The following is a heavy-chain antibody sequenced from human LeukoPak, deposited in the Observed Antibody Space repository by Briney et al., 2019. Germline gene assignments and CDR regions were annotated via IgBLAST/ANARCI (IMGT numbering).Heavy chain of an antibody. CDR2: INHSGST. D-gene: IGHD5-24*01. Sequence: PSETLSLTCAVYGGSFSGYYWSWIRQPPGKGLEWIGEINHSGSTNYNPSLKSRVSISVDTSKNQFSLKLSSVTAADTAVYYCARSRDGYNFSPFDCWGQGTLVTVSS. J-gene: IGHJ4*02. V-gene: IGHV4-34*01. CDR1: GGSFSGYY. CDR3: ARSRDGYNFSPFDC.